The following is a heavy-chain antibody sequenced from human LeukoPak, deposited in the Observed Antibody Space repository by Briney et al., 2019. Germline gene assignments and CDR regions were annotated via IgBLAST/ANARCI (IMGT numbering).Heavy chain of an antibody. J-gene: IGHJ4*02. Sequence: SETLSLTCAVYGGSFSGYYWSWLRQPPGKGLEGIGEINHSGSTNYNPSLKSRVTISVDTSKNQFSLKLSSVTAADTAVYYCARGLFINFDYVWGSYRRSYFDYWGQGTLVTVSS. V-gene: IGHV4-34*01. CDR3: ARGLFINFDYVWGSYRRSYFDY. D-gene: IGHD3-16*02. CDR2: INHSGST. CDR1: GGSFSGYY.